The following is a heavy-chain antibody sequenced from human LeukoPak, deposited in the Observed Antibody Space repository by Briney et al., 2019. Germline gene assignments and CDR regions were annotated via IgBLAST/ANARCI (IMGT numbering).Heavy chain of an antibody. J-gene: IGHJ6*03. Sequence: ASVKVSCKASGYTFTGYYMHWVRQAPGQGLEWMGRINPNSGGTNYAQKFQGRVTMTRDTSISTAYMELSRLRSDDTAVYYCARDFSSSWFPYYYYMDVWGKGTTVTISS. D-gene: IGHD6-13*01. CDR2: INPNSGGT. CDR3: ARDFSSSWFPYYYYMDV. CDR1: GYTFTGYY. V-gene: IGHV1-2*06.